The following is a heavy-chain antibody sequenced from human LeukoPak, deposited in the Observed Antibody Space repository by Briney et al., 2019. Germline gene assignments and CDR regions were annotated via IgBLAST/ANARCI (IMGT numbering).Heavy chain of an antibody. Sequence: ASVKVSCKASGGTFSSYAISWVRQAPGQGLEWMGRIIPIFGTANYAQKFQGRVTITTDESTSTAYMELSSLRSEDTAVYYCARAADIVVVPAASPDYYMDVWGKGTTVTVSS. CDR1: GGTFSSYA. J-gene: IGHJ6*03. V-gene: IGHV1-69*05. CDR3: ARAADIVVVPAASPDYYMDV. CDR2: IIPIFGTA. D-gene: IGHD2-2*01.